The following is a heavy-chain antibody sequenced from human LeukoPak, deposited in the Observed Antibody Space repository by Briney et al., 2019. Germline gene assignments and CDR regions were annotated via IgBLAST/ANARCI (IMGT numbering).Heavy chain of an antibody. Sequence: GRSLRLSCAASGFTFSSYGMHWVRQAPGKGLEWVAVIWYDGSNKYYADSVKGRFTISRDNSKNTLYLQMNSLRAEDTAVYYCAKDGRKVSSGWYFIEWGQGTLVTVSS. CDR3: AKDGRKVSSGWYFIE. D-gene: IGHD6-19*01. CDR2: IWYDGSNK. CDR1: GFTFSSYG. V-gene: IGHV3-33*06. J-gene: IGHJ4*02.